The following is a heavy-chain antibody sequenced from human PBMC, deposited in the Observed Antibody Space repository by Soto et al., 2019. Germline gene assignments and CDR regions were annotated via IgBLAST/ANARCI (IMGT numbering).Heavy chain of an antibody. CDR3: ARYLAVAGTFAFDI. Sequence: ASVKVSCKASGYTFTGYYMHWVRQAPGQGLEWMGWINPNSGGTNYAQKFQGWVTMTRDTSISTAYMELSRLRSDDTAVYYCARYLAVAGTFAFDIWGQGTMVTVSS. CDR1: GYTFTGYY. V-gene: IGHV1-2*04. CDR2: INPNSGGT. D-gene: IGHD6-19*01. J-gene: IGHJ3*02.